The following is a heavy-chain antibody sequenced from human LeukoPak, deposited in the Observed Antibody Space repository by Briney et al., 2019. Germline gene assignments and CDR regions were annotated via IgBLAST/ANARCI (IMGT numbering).Heavy chain of an antibody. V-gene: IGHV3-21*06. J-gene: IGHJ3*02. CDR2: IATSSDYI. CDR1: GFTFSTYS. D-gene: IGHD3-10*01. Sequence: GGSLRLSCAASGFTFSTYSMNWARQAPGKGLEWVSSIATSSDYIYYAGSLKGRFTISRDNAKNSLYLHMNSLRPDDTAVYYCARGRSITILRGVAISDGFDIWGQGTKVTVSS. CDR3: ARGRSITILRGVAISDGFDI.